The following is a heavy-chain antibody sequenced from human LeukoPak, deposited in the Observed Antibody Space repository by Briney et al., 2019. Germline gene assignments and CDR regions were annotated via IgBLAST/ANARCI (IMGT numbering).Heavy chain of an antibody. J-gene: IGHJ5*02. Sequence: GGSLRLSCAASDFIFSTYAMHWVRQAPGKGLEYVSAISTNGGSTYYANSVKGRFTISRDNSKSTLYLQMGSLRAEDTAVYYCAKDPRSGWRAFDPWGQGTLVTVSS. CDR2: ISTNGGST. CDR3: AKDPRSGWRAFDP. CDR1: DFIFSTYA. D-gene: IGHD3-10*01. V-gene: IGHV3-64*01.